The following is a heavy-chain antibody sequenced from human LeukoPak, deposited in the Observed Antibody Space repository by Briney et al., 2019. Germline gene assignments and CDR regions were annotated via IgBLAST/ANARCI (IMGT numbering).Heavy chain of an antibody. V-gene: IGHV3-74*01. CDR2: INGDGSWT. Sequence: GGSLRLSCAASGNYLMHWVRQPPGKGLVWVSHINGDGSWTTYADSVKGRFTISKDNAKNTVYLQMNNLRAEDTAVYYCVSFYETYWGRGTLVTVSS. J-gene: IGHJ4*02. CDR3: VSFYETY. CDR1: GNYL. D-gene: IGHD2-2*01.